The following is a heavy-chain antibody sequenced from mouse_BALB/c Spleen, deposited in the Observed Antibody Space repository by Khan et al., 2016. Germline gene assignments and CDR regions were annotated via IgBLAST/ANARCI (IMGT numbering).Heavy chain of an antibody. CDR1: GFTFSDAW. CDR3: YRNEYDGGALDY. D-gene: IGHD2-4*01. V-gene: IGHV6-6*01. Sequence: EVKLEESGGGLVQPGGSMKLSCAASGFTFSDAWMDWVRQSPEKGLEWVAEIRNKANNHATYYAESVKGRFTIASDDSKSSVYLQMNSLRAEDTGIYYCYRNEYDGGALDYWGQGTSVTVSS. J-gene: IGHJ4*01. CDR2: IRNKANNHAT.